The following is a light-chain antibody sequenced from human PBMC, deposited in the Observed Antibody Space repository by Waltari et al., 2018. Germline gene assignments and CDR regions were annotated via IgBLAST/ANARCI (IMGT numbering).Light chain of an antibody. CDR3: QQYGSSPLYT. Sequence: EIVVTQSPGTLSLSPGERATLSCRASQSVSANQLAWYQQKPGQPPRVLIYAASYRATGTPDRFSGSGSGTDFTFTISRLEPEDSAVYYCQQYGSSPLYTFGQGTKLEIK. J-gene: IGKJ2*01. V-gene: IGKV3-20*01. CDR2: AAS. CDR1: QSVSANQ.